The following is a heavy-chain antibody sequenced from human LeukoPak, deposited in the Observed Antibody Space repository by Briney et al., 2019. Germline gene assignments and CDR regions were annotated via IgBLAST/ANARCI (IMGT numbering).Heavy chain of an antibody. CDR2: LYPGDSDS. Sequence: GESLKISCKAYGYNFFSNYWIAWVRQMPGKGLEWMGILYPGDSDSRYSPSFQGQDTISADKSISTAYLQWSSLKASDTAMYYCARASRDGYNQNFDYWGQGTLVTVSS. J-gene: IGHJ4*02. V-gene: IGHV5-51*01. CDR3: ARASRDGYNQNFDY. D-gene: IGHD5-24*01. CDR1: GYNFFSNYW.